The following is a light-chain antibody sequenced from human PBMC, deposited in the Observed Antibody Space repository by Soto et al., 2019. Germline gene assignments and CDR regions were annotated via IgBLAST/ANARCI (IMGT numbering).Light chain of an antibody. J-gene: IGLJ2*01. V-gene: IGLV3-21*02. CDR3: QVWDSSSDQPV. CDR1: NIAPKS. Sequence: SYELTHPPSVSVAPGQTARITCGGNNIAPKSVHWYQQKPGQAPVLVVYDDRDRPSGVPERFSGSNSGNTATLTISRVEAGDAADFWCQVWDSSSDQPVCGGGTKVTVL. CDR2: DDR.